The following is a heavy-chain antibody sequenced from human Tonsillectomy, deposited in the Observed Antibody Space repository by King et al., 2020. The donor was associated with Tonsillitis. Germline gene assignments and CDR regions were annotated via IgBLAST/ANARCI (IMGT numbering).Heavy chain of an antibody. Sequence: VQLQESGPGLMKPSQTLSLTCTVSGGSISSGNYYWTWIRQPAGKGLEWIGRIYSSGRASYNPSLERRVTMSVDTTKNQFSLDMSSVTAADTAVYYCARGDDPSTGGSLFDCWGQGNLVTVSS. D-gene: IGHD1-1*01. J-gene: IGHJ4*02. CDR3: ARGDDPSTGGSLFDC. CDR1: GGSISSGNYY. CDR2: IYSSGRA. V-gene: IGHV4-61*02.